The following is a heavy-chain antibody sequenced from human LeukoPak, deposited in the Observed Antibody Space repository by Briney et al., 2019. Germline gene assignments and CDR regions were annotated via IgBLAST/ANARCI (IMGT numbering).Heavy chain of an antibody. CDR3: ARGGYDSSGYYYPDNWFDP. J-gene: IGHJ5*02. CDR2: INHSGST. V-gene: IGHV4-34*01. Sequence: SETLSLTCAVYGGSFSGYYWSWIRQPPGKGLEWIGEINHSGSTNYNPSLKSRVTISVDTSKNQFSLKLSSVTAADTAVYYCARGGYDSSGYYYPDNWFDPWGQGTLVTVSS. D-gene: IGHD3-22*01. CDR1: GGSFSGYY.